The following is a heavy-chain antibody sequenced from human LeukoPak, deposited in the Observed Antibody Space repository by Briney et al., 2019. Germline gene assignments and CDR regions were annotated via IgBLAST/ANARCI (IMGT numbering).Heavy chain of an antibody. CDR3: ASSITMIVVALDY. D-gene: IGHD3-22*01. V-gene: IGHV1-2*02. CDR1: GYTLTELS. CDR2: INPNSGGT. J-gene: IGHJ4*02. Sequence: GASVKVSCKVSGYTLTELSMHWVRQAPGQGLEWMGWINPNSGGTNYAQKFQGRVTMTRDTSISTAYMELSRLRSDDTAVYYCASSITMIVVALDYWGQGTLVTVSS.